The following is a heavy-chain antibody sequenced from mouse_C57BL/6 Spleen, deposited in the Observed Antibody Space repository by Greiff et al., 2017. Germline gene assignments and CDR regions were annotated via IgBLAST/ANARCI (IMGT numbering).Heavy chain of an antibody. Sequence: QVKLQPPGAELVKPGASVKVSCKASGYTFTSYWMHWVKQRPGQGLEWIGSIHPSDSDTTYNQKFKGKATLTVDKSYSTAYMQRSSRTSAVTAVYYCAMRYDWDYWGQGTTLTVSS. D-gene: IGHD2-14*01. V-gene: IGHV1-74*01. CDR1: GYTFTSYW. J-gene: IGHJ2*01. CDR3: AMRYDWDY. CDR2: IHPSDSDT.